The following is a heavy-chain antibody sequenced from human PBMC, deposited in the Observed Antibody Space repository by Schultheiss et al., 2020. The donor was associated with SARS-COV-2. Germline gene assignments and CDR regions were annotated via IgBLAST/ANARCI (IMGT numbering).Heavy chain of an antibody. D-gene: IGHD6-13*01. CDR3: AGDSSSWDDAFDI. Sequence: GGSLRLSCAASGFTFSSYAMSWVRQAPGKGLEWVSAISGSGGSTYYADSVKGRFTISRDNSKNTLYLQMNSLRAEDTAVYYCAGDSSSWDDAFDIWGQGTMVTVSS. V-gene: IGHV3-23*01. J-gene: IGHJ3*02. CDR2: ISGSGGST. CDR1: GFTFSSYA.